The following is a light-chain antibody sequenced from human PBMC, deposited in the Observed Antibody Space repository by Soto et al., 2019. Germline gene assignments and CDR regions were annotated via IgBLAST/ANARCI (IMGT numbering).Light chain of an antibody. J-gene: IGKJ1*01. V-gene: IGKV3-11*01. Sequence: EIVLTQSPVTLCLSPGERATLSCRASQSVSSYLAWYQQKPGQAPSLLIYDASNRATGIPARFSGSGSGTDFTLTISSLEPEDFAVYYCQQCNNWPRTFGQGTKVDIK. CDR2: DAS. CDR3: QQCNNWPRT. CDR1: QSVSSY.